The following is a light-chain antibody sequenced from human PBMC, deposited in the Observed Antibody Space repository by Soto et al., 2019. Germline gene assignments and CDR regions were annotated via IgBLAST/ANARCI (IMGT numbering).Light chain of an antibody. CDR2: GAS. CDR1: QSVSSSY. J-gene: IGKJ4*01. Sequence: EIVLTQSPGTLSLSPGGRATLSCRASQSVSSSYLAWYQQKPVQAPRLLIYGASSRATGIPDRFSGSGSGTDFTLTISRLEPEDFAVYYCQQYGSSLGVTFGGGTKVDI. V-gene: IGKV3-20*01. CDR3: QQYGSSLGVT.